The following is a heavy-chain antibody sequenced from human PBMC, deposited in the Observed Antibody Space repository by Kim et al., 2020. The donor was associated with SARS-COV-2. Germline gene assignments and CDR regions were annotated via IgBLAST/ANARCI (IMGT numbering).Heavy chain of an antibody. CDR2: ISGGGYTT. V-gene: IGHV3-23*01. Sequence: GGSLRLSCAASGFTFSSCAMSWVRQAPGRGLEWVSAISGGGYTTHYADSVKGRFTVSRDNSQNTLYLQMSSLRVEDTAIYFCSDVRTLEGYLAHDHWGQGTLVTVSS. D-gene: IGHD1-1*01. CDR3: SDVRTLEGYLAHDH. J-gene: IGHJ4*02. CDR1: GFTFSSCA.